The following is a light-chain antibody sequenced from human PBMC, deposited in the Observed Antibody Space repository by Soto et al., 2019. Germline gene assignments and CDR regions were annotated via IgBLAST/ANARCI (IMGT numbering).Light chain of an antibody. CDR3: KKCSSAPFT. CDR1: QGIYNY. J-gene: IGKJ3*01. V-gene: IGKV1-27*01. CDR2: AAS. Sequence: DTQMTQSPSSLSASVGDRVTITCRARQGIYNYLAWYQQKPGKVPKILIYAASSLVSEVPSRFSCSGSGTDFTLTISSLQPEDVATYYCKKCSSAPFTCGPGTKVDIK.